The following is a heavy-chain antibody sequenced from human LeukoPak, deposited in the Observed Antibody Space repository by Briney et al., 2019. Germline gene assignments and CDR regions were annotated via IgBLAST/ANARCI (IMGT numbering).Heavy chain of an antibody. V-gene: IGHV4-4*07. J-gene: IGHJ4*02. CDR2: IYTSGST. Sequence: PSETLSLTCTVSGGSFSHYYWSWLRQPAGRGLVGIGRIYTSGSTNYNPSLMRRVTMSVDTSRNQFSLKLSSVTAADTAVYYCARDTGWKYPFDYWGQGTLVTVSS. CDR3: ARDTGWKYPFDY. CDR1: GGSFSHYY. D-gene: IGHD1-7*01.